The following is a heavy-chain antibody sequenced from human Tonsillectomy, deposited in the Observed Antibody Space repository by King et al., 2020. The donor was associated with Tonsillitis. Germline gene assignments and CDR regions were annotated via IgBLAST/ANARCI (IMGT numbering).Heavy chain of an antibody. CDR1: GFTFSSYP. CDR2: ISYDGSNK. J-gene: IGHJ4*02. D-gene: IGHD7-27*01. CDR3: ARDGRELTGDYYFDY. V-gene: IGHV3-30-3*01. Sequence: VQLVESGGGVVQPGRSLRLSCAASGFTFSSYPIHWVRQAPGKGLEWVAVISYDGSNKYYADSVKGRFTISRDNSKNKLYLQMNSLRAEDTAVYYCARDGRELTGDYYFDYCGQGTLVTVSS.